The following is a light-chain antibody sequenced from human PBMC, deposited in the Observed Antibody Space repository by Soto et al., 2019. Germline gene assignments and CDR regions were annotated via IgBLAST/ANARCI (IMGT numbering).Light chain of an antibody. CDR1: QSISSW. CDR2: KAS. CDR3: QQYNSYSAT. J-gene: IGKJ1*01. V-gene: IGKV1-5*03. Sequence: DIQMTQSPSTLSASVGDRVTITCRASQSISSWLAWYQQKPGKAPKLLIYKASSLESGVPSRFSGSGSGTEFTLTISSLHPDDFATYYCQQYNSYSATFGQGTKVEI.